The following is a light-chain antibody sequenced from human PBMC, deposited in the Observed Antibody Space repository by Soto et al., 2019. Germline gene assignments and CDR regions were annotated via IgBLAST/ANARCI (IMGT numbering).Light chain of an antibody. CDR3: QSYDMSLNNHV. J-gene: IGLJ1*01. CDR1: SSNIGNNE. V-gene: IGLV1-40*01. Sequence: QSVLTQPPSVSAAPGQTVTISCSGSSSNIGNNEISWYQHLPGTAPKLLIYGGNNRPSGVPDRFSGSRSGTSASLAITGLQAEDEADYYCQSYDMSLNNHVFGTGTKLTVL. CDR2: GGN.